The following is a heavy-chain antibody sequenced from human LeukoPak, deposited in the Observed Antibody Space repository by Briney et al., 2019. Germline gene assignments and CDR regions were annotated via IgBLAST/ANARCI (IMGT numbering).Heavy chain of an antibody. J-gene: IGHJ4*02. V-gene: IGHV4-59*08. D-gene: IGHD3-10*01. CDR1: GGSISSYY. Sequence: PSETLSLTCTVSGGSISSYYWSWIRQPPGKGLEWIGYIYYSGSTNYNPSLKSRVTISVDTSKNQFSLKLSSVTAADTAVYYCARHLGYYGSGSYEPYFDYWGQGTLVTVSS. CDR2: IYYSGST. CDR3: ARHLGYYGSGSYEPYFDY.